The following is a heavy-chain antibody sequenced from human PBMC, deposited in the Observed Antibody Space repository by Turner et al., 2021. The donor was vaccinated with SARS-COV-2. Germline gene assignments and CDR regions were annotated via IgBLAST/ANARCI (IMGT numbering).Heavy chain of an antibody. J-gene: IGHJ4*02. Sequence: EVQLVESGGGLVEPGGSLRLSCAASGFTVSSTYMSWVRQAPGKGLEWVSVIYSGGSTYYADSVKGRFTISRDNSKNTLYLQMNSLRAEDTAVYYCARDLEAAAGPWGQGTLVTVSS. CDR1: GFTVSSTY. V-gene: IGHV3-66*01. CDR3: ARDLEAAAGP. D-gene: IGHD6-13*01. CDR2: IYSGGST.